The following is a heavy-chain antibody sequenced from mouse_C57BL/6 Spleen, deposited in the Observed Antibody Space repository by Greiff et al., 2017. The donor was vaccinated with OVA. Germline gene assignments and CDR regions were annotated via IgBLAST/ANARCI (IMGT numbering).Heavy chain of an antibody. D-gene: IGHD1-1*01. CDR3: TRDLYGSRGDYFDY. J-gene: IGHJ2*01. V-gene: IGHV5-9-1*02. Sequence: EVKLVESGEGLVKPGGSLKLSCAASGFTFSSYAMSWVRQTPEKRLEWVAYISSGGDYIYYADTVKGRFTISRDNARNTLYLQMSSLKSEDTAMYYCTRDLYGSRGDYFDYWGQGTTLTVSS. CDR1: GFTFSSYA. CDR2: ISSGGDYI.